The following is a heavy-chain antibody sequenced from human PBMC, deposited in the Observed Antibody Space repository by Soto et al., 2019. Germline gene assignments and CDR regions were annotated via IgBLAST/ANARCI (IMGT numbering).Heavy chain of an antibody. V-gene: IGHV3-53*01. Sequence: GGSLRVSCAASGFTVSGNYMSWVRQSPGKGLEWVSVIYSGGSTYYADSVKGRFTISRDNSKNTLYLQMNSLRAEDTAVYYCARFGDSSGYYYKESYYGMDVWGQGTTVTVSS. CDR2: IYSGGST. CDR1: GFTVSGNY. D-gene: IGHD3-22*01. CDR3: ARFGDSSGYYYKESYYGMDV. J-gene: IGHJ6*02.